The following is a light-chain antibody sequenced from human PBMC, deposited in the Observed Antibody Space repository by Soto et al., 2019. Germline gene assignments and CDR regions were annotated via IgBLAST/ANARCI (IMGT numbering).Light chain of an antibody. CDR1: QGFSSY. V-gene: IGKV1-9*01. Sequence: DIQLTQSPSFLSASVGDRVTITCRASQGFSSYLAWYQQKPGKAPKLLIYVPSTLQSGAPSRFSGSGSGTEFTLTISSLQPEDFATYYCQQLNSYPRTFGQGTKVDIK. CDR3: QQLNSYPRT. CDR2: VPS. J-gene: IGKJ1*01.